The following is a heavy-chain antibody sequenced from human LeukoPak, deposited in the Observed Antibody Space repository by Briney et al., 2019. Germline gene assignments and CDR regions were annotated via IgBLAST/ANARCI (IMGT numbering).Heavy chain of an antibody. CDR1: GYSISSDCY. V-gene: IGHV4-38-2*02. J-gene: IGHJ4*02. CDR2: INHRGST. Sequence: SETLSLTCAVSGYSISSDCYWGWIRQPPGKGLEWIGEINHRGSTNYNPSLKSRLTISVDTSKNQFSLRLTSVTAADTGVYFCARDPTTVMTVPWYFDTWGQGTLVTVSS. D-gene: IGHD4-11*01. CDR3: ARDPTTVMTVPWYFDT.